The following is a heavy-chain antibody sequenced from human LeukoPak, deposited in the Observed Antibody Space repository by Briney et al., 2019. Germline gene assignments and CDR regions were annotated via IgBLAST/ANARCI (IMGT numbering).Heavy chain of an antibody. V-gene: IGHV3-23*01. Sequence: PGGSLRLSCAASGFTVSSYAMSWVRQAPGKGLEWVSGISGSGGSTYYADSVKGRFTISRDNSKNTLYLQMNSLRAEDTAVYYCAKDRYNLGSYYNSFDYWGQGTLVTVSS. J-gene: IGHJ4*02. D-gene: IGHD3-10*01. CDR3: AKDRYNLGSYYNSFDY. CDR2: ISGSGGST. CDR1: GFTVSSYA.